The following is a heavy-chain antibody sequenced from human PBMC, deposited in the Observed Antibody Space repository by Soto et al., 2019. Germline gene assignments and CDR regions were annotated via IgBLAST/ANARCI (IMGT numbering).Heavy chain of an antibody. CDR1: GGSISSGGYY. CDR2: IYYSGST. V-gene: IGHV4-31*03. D-gene: IGHD6-19*01. J-gene: IGHJ4*02. Sequence: SETLSLTCTVSGGSISSGGYYWSWIRQHPGKGLEWIGYIYYSGSTYYNPSLKSRVTISVDTSKNQFSLKASDTAMYYCATNIAVAGTSSFDYWGQGTLVTVSS. CDR3: ATNIAVAGTSSFDY.